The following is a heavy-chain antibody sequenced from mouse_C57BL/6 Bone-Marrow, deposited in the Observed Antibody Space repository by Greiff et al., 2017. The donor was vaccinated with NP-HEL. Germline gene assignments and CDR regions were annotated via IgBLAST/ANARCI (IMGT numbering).Heavy chain of an antibody. Sequence: VQLQQSGAELARPGASVKLSCKASGYTFTSYGISWVKQRTGQGLEWIGEIYPRSGNTYYNEKFKGKATLTADKSSSTEYMELRSLTSEDSAVYVCARSGNRAQATLLDYWGQGTTLTVSS. CDR1: GYTFTSYG. J-gene: IGHJ2*01. CDR2: IYPRSGNT. V-gene: IGHV1-81*01. D-gene: IGHD3-2*02. CDR3: ARSGNRAQATLLDY.